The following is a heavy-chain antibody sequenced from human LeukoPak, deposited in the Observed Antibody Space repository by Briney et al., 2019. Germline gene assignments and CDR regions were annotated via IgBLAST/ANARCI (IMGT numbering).Heavy chain of an antibody. Sequence: PGGSLRLSCAASGFTFSDYSMTWIRQAPGKGLEWVSAISGSGGSTYYADSVKGRFTISRDNSKNTLYLQMNSLRAEDTAVYYCAKDSKIAHGSEKNWFDPWGQGTLVTVSS. J-gene: IGHJ5*02. CDR2: ISGSGGST. CDR3: AKDSKIAHGSEKNWFDP. V-gene: IGHV3-23*01. CDR1: GFTFSDYS. D-gene: IGHD3-10*01.